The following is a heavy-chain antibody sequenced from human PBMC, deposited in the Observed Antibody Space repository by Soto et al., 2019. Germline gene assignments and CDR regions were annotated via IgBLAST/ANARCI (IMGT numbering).Heavy chain of an antibody. J-gene: IGHJ6*02. D-gene: IGHD3-3*01. CDR2: IYTSGST. Sequence: SETLSLTCTVSGGSISSCYWSWIRQPAGKGLEWIGRIYTSGSTNYNPSLKSRVTMSVDTSKNQFSLKLSSVTAADTAVYYCASLTVDYDFWSGYIWHYGMDVWGQGTTVTVAS. CDR3: ASLTVDYDFWSGYIWHYGMDV. V-gene: IGHV4-4*07. CDR1: GGSISSCY.